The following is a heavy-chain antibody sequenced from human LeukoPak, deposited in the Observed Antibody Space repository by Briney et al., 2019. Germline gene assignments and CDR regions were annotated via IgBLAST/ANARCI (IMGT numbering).Heavy chain of an antibody. CDR2: IYYSGST. Sequence: SETLSLTCAVYGGSFSSYYWSWIRQPPGKGLEWIGYIYYSGSTNYNPSLKSRVTISVDTSKNQFSLKLSSVTAADTAVYYCARGAQGAYYMDVWGKGTTVTVSS. CDR3: ARGAQGAYYMDV. J-gene: IGHJ6*03. V-gene: IGHV4-59*01. CDR1: GGSFSSYY.